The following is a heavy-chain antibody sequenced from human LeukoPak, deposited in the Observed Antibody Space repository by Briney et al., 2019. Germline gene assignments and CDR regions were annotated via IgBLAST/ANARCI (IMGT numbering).Heavy chain of an antibody. CDR3: TRARREQGYVYGADFFDP. D-gene: IGHD3-16*01. Sequence: ASVTVSCKASGFSFSCSYIHWVRQAPGQGLEWMGWSKAKDGGTNYADNFEGRVTLTRDTSTNTAFMELTELNSDDTAVYFCTRARREQGYVYGADFFDPWGQGTLVIVS. V-gene: IGHV1-2*02. CDR1: GFSFSCSY. CDR2: SKAKDGGT. J-gene: IGHJ4*02.